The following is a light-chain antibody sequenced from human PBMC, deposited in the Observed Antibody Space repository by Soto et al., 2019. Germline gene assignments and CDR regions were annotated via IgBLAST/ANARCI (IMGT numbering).Light chain of an antibody. CDR3: QQYNNRPPLT. Sequence: EIVMTQSPATLSVSPGERATLSCRASQSVSSNLAWYQQKPGQAPRLLIYGASTRANGIPARFSGSGSGTEDTPTTSSLQSEDVSVYYCQQYNNRPPLTFGGGTKVEIK. CDR1: QSVSSN. V-gene: IGKV3-15*01. CDR2: GAS. J-gene: IGKJ4*01.